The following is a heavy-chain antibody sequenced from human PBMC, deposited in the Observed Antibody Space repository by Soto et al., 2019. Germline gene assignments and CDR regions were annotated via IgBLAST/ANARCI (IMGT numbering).Heavy chain of an antibody. CDR2: ISSSGSTI. CDR1: GFTFSSYE. Sequence: GSLRLSCAAPGFTFSSYEMNWVRQAPGKGLEWVSYISSSGSTIYYADSVKGRFTISRDNAKNSLYLQMNSLRAEDTAVYYCARDGAMVRGVIITWPFEYWGQGTLVTVSS. CDR3: ARDGAMVRGVIITWPFEY. D-gene: IGHD3-10*01. J-gene: IGHJ4*02. V-gene: IGHV3-48*03.